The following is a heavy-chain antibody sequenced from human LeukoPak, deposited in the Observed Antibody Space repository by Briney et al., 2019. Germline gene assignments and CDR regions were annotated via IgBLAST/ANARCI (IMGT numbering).Heavy chain of an antibody. CDR2: IYYSGST. CDR3: ARSQFYGSGSYQGRWFDP. V-gene: IGHV4-38-2*02. J-gene: IGHJ5*02. D-gene: IGHD3-10*01. CDR1: AYSISSGYY. Sequence: SETLSLTCTVSAYSISSGYYWGWIRQPPGKGLEWIGNIYYSGSTYYNPSLKSRVNISVDTSKNQFSLKLTSVTAADTAVYYCARSQFYGSGSYQGRWFDPWGQGTLVTVSS.